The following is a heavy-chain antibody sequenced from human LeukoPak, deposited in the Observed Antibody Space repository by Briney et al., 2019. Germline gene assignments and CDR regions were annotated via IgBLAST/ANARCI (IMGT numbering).Heavy chain of an antibody. J-gene: IGHJ4*02. D-gene: IGHD2-2*01. CDR1: GFTFSSYA. V-gene: IGHV3-64*01. CDR3: AREMGYCSSTSCPTDY. Sequence: GGSLRLSCAASGFTFSSYAMQWVRQAPGKGLEYVSAISSNGGSTYYSNSVKGRFTISRDNSKNTLYLQMRSLRAEDMAVYYCAREMGYCSSTSCPTDYWGQGTLVTVSS. CDR2: ISSNGGST.